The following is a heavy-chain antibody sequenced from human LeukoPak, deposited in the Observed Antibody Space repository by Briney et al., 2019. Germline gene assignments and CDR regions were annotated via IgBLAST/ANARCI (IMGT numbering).Heavy chain of an antibody. D-gene: IGHD2-2*01. J-gene: IGHJ4*02. Sequence: MAGGSLRLSCAASGFTFSDYYMSWIRQAPGKGLEWVSYISSSGSTIYYADSVKGRFTISRDNAKNSLYLQMNSLRAEDTAVYYCARVWGVVSAPFDYWGQGTLVTVSS. CDR1: GFTFSDYY. V-gene: IGHV3-11*01. CDR3: ARVWGVVSAPFDY. CDR2: ISSSGSTI.